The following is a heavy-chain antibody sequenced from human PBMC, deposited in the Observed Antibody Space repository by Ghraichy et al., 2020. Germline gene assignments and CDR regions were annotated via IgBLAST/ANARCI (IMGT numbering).Heavy chain of an antibody. J-gene: IGHJ4*02. V-gene: IGHV4-59*01. Sequence: ESLNISCTVSGGSISSYYWSWIRQPPGKGLEWIGYIYYSGSTNYNPSLKSRVTISVDTSKNHFSLKLSSVTAADTAVYYCARDKVGVVDYWGQGTLVTVSS. CDR2: IYYSGST. CDR3: ARDKVGVVDY. D-gene: IGHD2-15*01. CDR1: GGSISSYY.